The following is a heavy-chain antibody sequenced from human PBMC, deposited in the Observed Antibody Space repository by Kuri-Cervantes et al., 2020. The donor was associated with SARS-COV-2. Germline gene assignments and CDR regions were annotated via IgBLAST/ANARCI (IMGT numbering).Heavy chain of an antibody. V-gene: IGHV3-23*01. J-gene: IGHJ3*02. CDR3: AKGRIHHSDAFDI. CDR1: GFTFSSYS. D-gene: IGHD1-14*01. CDR2: ISGSGGST. Sequence: GGSLRLSCAASGFTFSSYSMNWVRQAPGKGLEWVSAISGSGGSTYYADSVKDRLTISRDNSKNTLYLQMNSLRAEDTAVYYCAKGRIHHSDAFDIWGQGTMVTVSS.